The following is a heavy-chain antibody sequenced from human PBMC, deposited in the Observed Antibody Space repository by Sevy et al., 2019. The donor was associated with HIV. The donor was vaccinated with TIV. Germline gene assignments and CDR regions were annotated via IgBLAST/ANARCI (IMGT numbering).Heavy chain of an antibody. CDR2: IYHNGST. CDR1: GGSISDINW. V-gene: IGHV4-4*02. J-gene: IGHJ6*02. Sequence: SETLSLTCAVSGGSISDINWWSWVRQAPGKGLEWIGEIYHNGSTNYNPSLKTRVTISVDKSNSQYSLKLTSVTAADTAVYYCARDLRYGSGSFGMDVWVQGTTVTVSS. D-gene: IGHD3-10*01. CDR3: ARDLRYGSGSFGMDV.